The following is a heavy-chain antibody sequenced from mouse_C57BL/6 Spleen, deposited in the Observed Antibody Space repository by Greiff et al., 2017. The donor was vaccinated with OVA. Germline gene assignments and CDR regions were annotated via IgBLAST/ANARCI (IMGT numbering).Heavy chain of an antibody. D-gene: IGHD1-1*01. Sequence: EVQLVESGGGLVKPGGSLKLSCAASGFTFSDYGMHWVRQAPEKGLEWVAYISSGSSTIYYADTVKGRFTISRDNAKNTLFLQMTSLRSEDTAMYYCAFGSSGYFDVWGTGTTVTVSS. V-gene: IGHV5-17*01. CDR1: GFTFSDYG. CDR2: ISSGSSTI. CDR3: AFGSSGYFDV. J-gene: IGHJ1*03.